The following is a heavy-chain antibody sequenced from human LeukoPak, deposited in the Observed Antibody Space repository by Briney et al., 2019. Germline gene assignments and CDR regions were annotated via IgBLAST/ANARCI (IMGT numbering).Heavy chain of an antibody. D-gene: IGHD3-10*01. CDR1: GFTFSSYN. Sequence: GGSLRLSCAASGFTFSSYNMNWVRQAPGKGLEWVSYISSSSRTIYYADSVKGRFTISRDNAKNSLYLQMNSLRAEDTAVYYCARGTATRGYNWFDPWGQGTLVTVSS. J-gene: IGHJ5*02. V-gene: IGHV3-48*01. CDR3: ARGTATRGYNWFDP. CDR2: ISSSSRTI.